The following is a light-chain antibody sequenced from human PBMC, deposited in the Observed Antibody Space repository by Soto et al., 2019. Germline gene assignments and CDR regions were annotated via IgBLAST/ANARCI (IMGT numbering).Light chain of an antibody. CDR3: CSLTTSHTYV. CDR2: EGT. CDR1: SSDVGTFNL. V-gene: IGLV2-14*02. Sequence: QSVLTQPASVSGFLGQSITMSCTGSSSDVGTFNLVSWFQQHPGKAPKLLIFEGTKRPSGVSDRYSGSKSGNSASLTISGLQADDEADYYCCSLTTSHTYVFGSGTKLTVL. J-gene: IGLJ1*01.